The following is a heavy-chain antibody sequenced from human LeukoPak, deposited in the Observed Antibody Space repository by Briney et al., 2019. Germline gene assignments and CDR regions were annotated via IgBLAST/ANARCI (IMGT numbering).Heavy chain of an antibody. CDR2: IIPIFGTP. D-gene: IGHD5-12*01. CDR1: GVTFSSYA. V-gene: IGHV1-69*13. Sequence: ASVKVSCKASGVTFSSYAISWVRQAPGQGLEWMGGIIPIFGTPNYAQKFQGRVTITADESTSTAYMELSSLRSEDTAVYYCARGHGATMGLGDYWGQGNLVTVSS. CDR3: ARGHGATMGLGDY. J-gene: IGHJ4*02.